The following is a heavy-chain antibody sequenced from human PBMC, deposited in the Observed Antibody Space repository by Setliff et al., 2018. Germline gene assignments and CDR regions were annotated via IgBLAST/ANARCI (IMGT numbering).Heavy chain of an antibody. CDR2: IYYSGDT. J-gene: IGHJ6*03. CDR3: ARYPRRGNGWYPYYVDV. D-gene: IGHD6-19*01. CDR1: GGSMITNDYF. Sequence: KTSETLSLTCTVSGGSMITNDYFWGWIRQPPGTGLERIGSIYYSGDTYYNPSLKSRATVSVDTSTSQFSLRLTSVTAADSAVYFCARYPRRGNGWYPYYVDVWGKGTTVTVSS. V-gene: IGHV4-39*07.